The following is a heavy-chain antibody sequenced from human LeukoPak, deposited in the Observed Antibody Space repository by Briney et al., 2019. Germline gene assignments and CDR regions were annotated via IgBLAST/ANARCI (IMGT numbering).Heavy chain of an antibody. Sequence: SETLSLTCTVSGGSISSHYWSWIRQPPGKGLEWIGYIYYSGSTNYNPSLKSRVTISVDTSKNQFSLKLSSVTAADTAVYYCARGFYGGYSTDDHGTYYFDYWGQGTLVTVSS. V-gene: IGHV4-59*11. J-gene: IGHJ4*02. D-gene: IGHD6-13*01. CDR1: GGSISSHY. CDR2: IYYSGST. CDR3: ARGFYGGYSTDDHGTYYFDY.